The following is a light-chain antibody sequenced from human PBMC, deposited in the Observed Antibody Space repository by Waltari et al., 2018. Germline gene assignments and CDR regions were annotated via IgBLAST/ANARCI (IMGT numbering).Light chain of an antibody. J-gene: IGLJ1*01. CDR3: SSYRSSVIYV. CDR2: DVN. Sequence: QSALTQPASVSGSPGPSITIPCTGTSSDIGTYNNVSWYQQRPGQTPKLMIEDVNNRPSGVSSRFSGSKSGNTASLTISGLQSEDEAEYYCSSYRSSVIYVFGTGTKVTVL. CDR1: SSDIGTYNN. V-gene: IGLV2-14*01.